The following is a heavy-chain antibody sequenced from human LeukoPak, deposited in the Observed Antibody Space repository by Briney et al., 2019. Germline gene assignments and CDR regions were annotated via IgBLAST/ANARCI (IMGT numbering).Heavy chain of an antibody. Sequence: PGGSLRLSCAASGFTVSSNCMTWVRQAPGMGLEWVSVLCSGGSTYYADSVKGRFTISRDTSKNTLYLQMNSLGAADTAVYYCARSRGPGNHYFDYWGQGALVTVSS. CDR1: GFTVSSNC. J-gene: IGHJ4*02. V-gene: IGHV3-53*01. CDR2: LCSGGST. CDR3: ARSRGPGNHYFDY. D-gene: IGHD4-23*01.